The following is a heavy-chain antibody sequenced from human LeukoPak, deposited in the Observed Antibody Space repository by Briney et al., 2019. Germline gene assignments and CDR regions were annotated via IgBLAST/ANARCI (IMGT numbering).Heavy chain of an antibody. CDR1: GFTFSTYC. J-gene: IGHJ4*02. CDR2: ICPDGTVT. CDR3: VRDFRSADY. V-gene: IGHV3-74*01. Sequence: GGTLRLSCAASGFTFSTYCMHWVRQAPGKGPMWVSRICPDGTVTNYADSVKARFIISRDNARNTVYLQMNSLRVEDTAVYYCVRDFRSADYWGQGTLVTVSS.